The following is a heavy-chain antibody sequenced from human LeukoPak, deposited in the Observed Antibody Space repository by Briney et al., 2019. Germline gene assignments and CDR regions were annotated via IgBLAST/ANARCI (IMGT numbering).Heavy chain of an antibody. V-gene: IGHV1-18*01. CDR2: INAYNGNT. CDR3: ARGGYSYGLVIGWFDP. Sequence: ASVKVSCKASGYTFTNYGISWVRQAPGQGLEWMGWINAYNGNTNYAQKLQGRVTMTTDTSTSTVYMELRSLRSDDTAVYYCARGGYSYGLVIGWFDPWGQGTLVTVSS. D-gene: IGHD5-18*01. J-gene: IGHJ5*02. CDR1: GYTFTNYG.